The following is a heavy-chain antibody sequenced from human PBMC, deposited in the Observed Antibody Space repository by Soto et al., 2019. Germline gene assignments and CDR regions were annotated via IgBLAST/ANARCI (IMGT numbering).Heavy chain of an antibody. CDR1: GFTFGNYA. Sequence: GGSLRLSCAASGFTFGNYAMSWVRQAPGRGLEWVSGTSGNGDSRDYADSVKGRFTISRDNSKNTLYLQMSSLRAEDTAVYYCAKISAYSGYLSTYFDYWGQGTLVTVSS. J-gene: IGHJ4*02. CDR2: TSGNGDSR. V-gene: IGHV3-23*01. D-gene: IGHD5-12*01. CDR3: AKISAYSGYLSTYFDY.